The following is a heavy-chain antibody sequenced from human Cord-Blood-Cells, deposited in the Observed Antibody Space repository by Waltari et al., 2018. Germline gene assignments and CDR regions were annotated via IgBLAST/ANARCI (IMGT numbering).Heavy chain of an antibody. D-gene: IGHD3-22*01. CDR1: GYTFTSHV. J-gene: IGHJ5*02. Sequence: QVKLVQSGAEVKKPGASVKVSCNDSGYTFTSHVISWVRQAPGQGLEWMGWISAYNGNTNYAQKLQGRVTMTTDTSTITAYMELRSLRSDDTAVYYCARAPYDSSVDYDVRIGLAHNWFDPWGQGTLVTVSS. CDR2: ISAYNGNT. V-gene: IGHV1-18*01. CDR3: ARAPYDSSVDYDVRIGLAHNWFDP.